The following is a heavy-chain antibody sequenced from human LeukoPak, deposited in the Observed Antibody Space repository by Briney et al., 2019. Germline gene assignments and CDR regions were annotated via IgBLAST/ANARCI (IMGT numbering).Heavy chain of an antibody. CDR2: INHSGST. CDR1: GGSFSGYY. D-gene: IGHD3-3*01. CDR3: ARPHYDRPGYSFPPYGMDV. J-gene: IGHJ6*02. V-gene: IGHV4-34*01. Sequence: SETLFLTCAVYGGSFSGYYWSWIRQPPGKGLEWIGEINHSGSTNYNPSLKSRVTISVDTSKNQFSLNLSSVTAADTAVYYCARPHYDRPGYSFPPYGMDVWGQGTTVTVSS.